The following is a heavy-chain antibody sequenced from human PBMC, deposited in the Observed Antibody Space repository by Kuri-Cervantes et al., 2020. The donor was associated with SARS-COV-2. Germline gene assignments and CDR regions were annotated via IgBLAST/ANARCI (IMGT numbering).Heavy chain of an antibody. V-gene: IGHV4-4*07. CDR1: GGSISSYY. CDR3: ARTADPLYYFDY. CDR2: IYTSGST. Sequence: GSLRLTCTVSGGSISSYYWSWIRQPAGKGLEWIGRIYTSGSTNYNPSLKSRVTMSVDTSKNRFSLKLSSVTAADTAVYYCARTADPLYYFDYWGQGTLVAVSS. J-gene: IGHJ4*02.